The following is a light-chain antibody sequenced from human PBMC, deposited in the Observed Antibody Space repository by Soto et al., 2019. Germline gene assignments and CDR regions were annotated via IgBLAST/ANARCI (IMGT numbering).Light chain of an antibody. J-gene: IGLJ1*01. Sequence: QSALTQPRSVSGCPGQSVTISCTGTSSDVGGYNYVSWYQQHPGKAPKLMIYDVSKRPSGVPDRFSGSKSGNTASLTIPGLQAEDEADYYCCSYAGSYTYVFGTGTKV. CDR2: DVS. CDR1: SSDVGGYNY. V-gene: IGLV2-11*01. CDR3: CSYAGSYTYV.